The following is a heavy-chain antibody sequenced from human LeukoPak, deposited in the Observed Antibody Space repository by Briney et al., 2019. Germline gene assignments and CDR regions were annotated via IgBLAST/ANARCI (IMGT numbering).Heavy chain of an antibody. J-gene: IGHJ4*02. V-gene: IGHV3-48*04. CDR1: GFTFGSYS. Sequence: GGSLRLSCAASGFTFGSYSMNWVRQAPGKGLEWVSYISSSSTTIYYADSVKGRLTISRDNARNSLYLQMDNLRAEDTGVYYCARDFYGGFALDYWGQGTLVTVSS. CDR3: ARDFYGGFALDY. D-gene: IGHD2/OR15-2a*01. CDR2: ISSSSTTI.